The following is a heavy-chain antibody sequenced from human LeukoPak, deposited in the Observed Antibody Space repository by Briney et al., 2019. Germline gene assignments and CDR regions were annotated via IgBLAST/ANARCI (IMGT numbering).Heavy chain of an antibody. Sequence: SETLSLTCSVSGASISSYYWSWIRQHPGKGLEWIGYIYYSGSTYYNPSLKSRVTISVDTSKNQFSLKLSSVTAADTAVYYCASSLGSSFDYWGQGTLVTVSS. J-gene: IGHJ4*02. D-gene: IGHD1-26*01. CDR1: GASISSYY. V-gene: IGHV4-59*06. CDR2: IYYSGST. CDR3: ASSLGSSFDY.